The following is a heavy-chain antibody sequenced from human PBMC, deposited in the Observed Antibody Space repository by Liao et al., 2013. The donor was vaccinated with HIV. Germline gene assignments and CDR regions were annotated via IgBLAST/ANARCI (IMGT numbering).Heavy chain of an antibody. CDR3: ARLGQPSGSVYTGGYYYMDV. CDR2: INHSGFT. D-gene: IGHD5/OR15-5a*01. Sequence: QVQLQQWGAGLLRPSETLSLSCTVYDGSFSRFYWSWIRQPPGKGLEWIGEINHSGFTNYNPSLKSRLTVSADTSKNQLSLNLSSVTAADTAVYYCARLGQPSGSVYTGGYYYMDVWGKGTMVTVSS. V-gene: IGHV4-34*01. CDR1: DGSFSRFY. J-gene: IGHJ6*03.